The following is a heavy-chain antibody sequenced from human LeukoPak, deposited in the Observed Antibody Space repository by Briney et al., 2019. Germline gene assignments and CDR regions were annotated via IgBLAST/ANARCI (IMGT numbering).Heavy chain of an antibody. CDR3: ARAGTEAMTTPAYPVFYYFYLDV. CDR1: GDSFTAYS. J-gene: IGHJ6*03. Sequence: SETLSLTRAVNGDSFTAYSWNWIRQSPGKGLEWIGEISHSGRTHYNPSLASRVTFSLDTSKSQFSLELKSVTAADTAVYYCARAGTEAMTTPAYPVFYYFYLDVWGTGNTVTVS. V-gene: IGHV4-34*01. CDR2: ISHSGRT. D-gene: IGHD4-11*01.